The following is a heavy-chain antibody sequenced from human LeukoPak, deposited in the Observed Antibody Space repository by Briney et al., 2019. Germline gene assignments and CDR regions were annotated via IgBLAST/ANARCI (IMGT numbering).Heavy chain of an antibody. J-gene: IGHJ4*02. CDR2: INAGNGNT. CDR3: ARVDSSSWHFDY. Sequence: GASVKVSCKASGYTFTSYAMHWVRQAPGQRLEWMGWINAGNGNTKYSQKSQGRVTITRDTSASTAYMELSSLRSEDTAVYYCARVDSSSWHFDYWGQGTLVTVSS. CDR1: GYTFTSYA. D-gene: IGHD6-13*01. V-gene: IGHV1-3*01.